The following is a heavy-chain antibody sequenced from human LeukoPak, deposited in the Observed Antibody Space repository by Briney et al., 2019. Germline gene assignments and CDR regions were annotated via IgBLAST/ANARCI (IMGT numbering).Heavy chain of an antibody. CDR1: GYSFTSYW. CDR3: ARLYYESSGPFDY. CDR2: IYPGDSDT. V-gene: IGHV5-51*01. Sequence: GESLKISCKGSGYSFTSYWIGWVRPMSGKGLEWMGIIYPGDSDTRYSPSFQGQVTISADKSISTAYLQWSSLKASDTAMYYCARLYYESSGPFDYWGQGTLVTVSS. J-gene: IGHJ4*02. D-gene: IGHD3-22*01.